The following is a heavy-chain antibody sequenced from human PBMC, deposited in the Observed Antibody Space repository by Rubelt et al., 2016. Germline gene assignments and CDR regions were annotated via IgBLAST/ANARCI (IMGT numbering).Heavy chain of an antibody. J-gene: IGHJ4*02. Sequence: QVQLVQSGAEVKKPGASVKVSCKASGYTFTGYYMHWVRQAPGQGLEWMGWINPNSGGTNYAQKFQGRVTMTRDTSISTAYMELSRLRSDDTAVYYCARDYCSGGSCYSVFDYWGQGTPVTVSS. CDR2: INPNSGGT. V-gene: IGHV1-2*02. CDR1: GYTFTGYY. CDR3: ARDYCSGGSCYSVFDY. D-gene: IGHD2-15*01.